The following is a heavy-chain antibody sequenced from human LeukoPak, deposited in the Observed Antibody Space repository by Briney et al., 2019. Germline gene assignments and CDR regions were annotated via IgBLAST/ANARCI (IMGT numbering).Heavy chain of an antibody. CDR2: LSASGGTI. CDR3: AKKGVTVIGSNWFDS. CDR1: GFTINNYA. D-gene: IGHD4-11*01. Sequence: PGGSPRLSCAASGFTINNYAMSWVRQAPGKGLEWVSILSASGGTIYYADSVKGRFTISRDNSKNTLYLQMNSLRAEDTAVYYCAKKGVTVIGSNWFDSWGQGTLVTVSS. J-gene: IGHJ5*01. V-gene: IGHV3-23*01.